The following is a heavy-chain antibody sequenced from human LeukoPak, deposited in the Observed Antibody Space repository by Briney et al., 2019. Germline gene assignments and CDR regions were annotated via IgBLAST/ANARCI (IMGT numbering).Heavy chain of an antibody. CDR3: ARHIMVRGVDYYYYMDV. CDR2: IYPGDSDT. D-gene: IGHD3-10*01. Sequence: GESLKISCKGSGYSFTSYWIGWVRQMPGKGLKWMGIIYPGDSDTRYSPSFQGQVTISADKSISTAYLQWSSLKASDTAMYYCARHIMVRGVDYYYYMDVWGKGTTVTVSS. CDR1: GYSFTSYW. J-gene: IGHJ6*03. V-gene: IGHV5-51*01.